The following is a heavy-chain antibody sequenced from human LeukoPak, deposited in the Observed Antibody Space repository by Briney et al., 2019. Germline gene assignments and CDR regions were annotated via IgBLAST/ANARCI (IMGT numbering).Heavy chain of an antibody. J-gene: IGHJ6*02. V-gene: IGHV3-74*01. CDR2: INGDGRTT. CDR1: GFTLSSFW. Sequence: SGGSLRLSCATSGFTLSSFWMHRVREVPGRGLVWVSHINGDGRTTRYADSEKGRLTISRNNAKNSLFLQMNSLRAEDTAVYYCAKDPYYGTNSRYYYYYGMDVWGQGTTVTVSS. CDR3: AKDPYYGTNSRYYYYYGMDV. D-gene: IGHD4-23*01.